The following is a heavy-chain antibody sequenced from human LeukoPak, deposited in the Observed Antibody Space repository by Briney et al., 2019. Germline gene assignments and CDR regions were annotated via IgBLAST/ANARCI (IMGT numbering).Heavy chain of an antibody. J-gene: IGHJ4*02. CDR1: GGSVSSGGSY. Sequence: PSETLPLTCTVSGGSVSSGGSYWAWIRQPPGTGLEWVGSIYCRGSSYYNPSLKSRVTISVDMSKNHFSLKVNSVTAADTAVYYCARLRLAAAGTAYYFENWGQGTLVTVSS. V-gene: IGHV4-39*02. D-gene: IGHD6-13*01. CDR2: IYCRGSS. CDR3: ARLRLAAAGTAYYFEN.